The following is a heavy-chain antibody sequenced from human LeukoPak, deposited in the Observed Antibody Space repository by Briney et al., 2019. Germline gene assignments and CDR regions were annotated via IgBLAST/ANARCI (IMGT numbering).Heavy chain of an antibody. Sequence: SETLSLTCAVYGGSFSGYYWSWIRQPPGKGLEWIGEINHSGSTNYNPSLKSRVTISVDTSKNQFSLKLSSVTAADTAVYYCARGLVDCSGGDCYSIEYFQHWGQGTLVTVSS. V-gene: IGHV4-34*01. J-gene: IGHJ1*01. D-gene: IGHD2-15*01. CDR1: GGSFSGYY. CDR2: INHSGST. CDR3: ARGLVDCSGGDCYSIEYFQH.